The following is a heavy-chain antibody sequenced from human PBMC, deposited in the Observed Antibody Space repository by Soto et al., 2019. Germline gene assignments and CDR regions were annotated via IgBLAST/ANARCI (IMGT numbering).Heavy chain of an antibody. V-gene: IGHV3-53*01. CDR2: IDSGGNT. CDR3: ARGRESRSIFDY. D-gene: IGHD6-13*01. CDR1: GFTVSSNY. Sequence: LRLSCAASGFTVSSNYMTWVRQAPGKGLQWVSVIDSGGNTFYADSVKGRFTTSRDDSRNTLNLQMDSLRADDTAVYYCARGRESRSIFDYWGLGTLVTSPQ. J-gene: IGHJ4*02.